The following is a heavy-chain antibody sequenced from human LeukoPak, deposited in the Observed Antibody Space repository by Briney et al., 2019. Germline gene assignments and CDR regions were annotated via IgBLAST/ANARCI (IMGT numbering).Heavy chain of an antibody. D-gene: IGHD4-17*01. J-gene: IGHJ4*02. CDR1: GFTFSSYA. V-gene: IGHV3-30*04. CDR3: ARDQGDYGDHVLDY. Sequence: GRSLGLSCAASGFTFSSYAMHWVRQAPGKGLEWVAVISYDGSNKYYADSVKGRFTISRDNSKNTLYLQMNSLRAEDTAVYYCARDQGDYGDHVLDYWGQGTLVTVSS. CDR2: ISYDGSNK.